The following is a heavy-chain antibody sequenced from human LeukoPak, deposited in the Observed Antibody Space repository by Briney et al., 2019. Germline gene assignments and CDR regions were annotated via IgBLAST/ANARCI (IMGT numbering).Heavy chain of an antibody. V-gene: IGHV4-34*01. CDR1: GGSFSGYY. D-gene: IGHD3-22*01. Sequence: PSETLSLTCAVYGGSFSGYYWSWIRQPPGKGLEWIGEINHSGSTNYNPSLKSRVTISVDTSKNQFSLKLSSVTAADTAVYYCATRDSSGYYYVFDYWGQGTLVIVSS. CDR2: INHSGST. CDR3: ATRDSSGYYYVFDY. J-gene: IGHJ4*02.